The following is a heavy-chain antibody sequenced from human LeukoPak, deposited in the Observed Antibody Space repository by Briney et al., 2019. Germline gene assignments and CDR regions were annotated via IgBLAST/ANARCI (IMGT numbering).Heavy chain of an antibody. D-gene: IGHD3-22*01. Sequence: SETLSLTCTVSGGSISSSSHYWGWIRQPPGKGLQWIGSIYYSGSTYYNPSLKRRVTISVDTSKNQFSLKLSSVTAADTAVYYCGVGDSNAYTAPYFDSWGQGTLVTVSS. CDR2: IYYSGST. CDR3: GVGDSNAYTAPYFDS. CDR1: GGSISSSSHY. V-gene: IGHV4-39*01. J-gene: IGHJ4*02.